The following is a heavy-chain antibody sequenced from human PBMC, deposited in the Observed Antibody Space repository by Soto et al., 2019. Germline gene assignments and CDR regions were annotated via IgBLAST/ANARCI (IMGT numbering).Heavy chain of an antibody. CDR2: ISGYNGNR. V-gene: IGHV1-18*01. CDR3: AREVEARGGEYDY. CDR1: GYTFTTYG. D-gene: IGHD3-16*01. J-gene: IGHJ4*02. Sequence: QVQLVQSGAEVKKPGASVKVSCKASGYTFTTYGISWMRQAPGQGLEWMGWISGYNGNRNYAQNLQGRVTGTTDTSTSTAYMELRNLSSDATAVYYCAREVEARGGEYDYWGQGTLVIVSS.